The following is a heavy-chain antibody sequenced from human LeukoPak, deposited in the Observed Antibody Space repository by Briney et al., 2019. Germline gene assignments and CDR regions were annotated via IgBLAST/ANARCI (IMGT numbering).Heavy chain of an antibody. Sequence: SETLSLTCGVSGGSISFNNWWSWVRQPPGKGLEWIGEIYHSGRTNYKSSLKSRVTISVDKSKNQFSLKLRSVTAADTAVYYCARGRGYSSSWGLDYWGQGTLVTVSS. D-gene: IGHD6-13*01. J-gene: IGHJ4*02. CDR2: IYHSGRT. CDR1: GGSISFNNW. V-gene: IGHV4-4*02. CDR3: ARGRGYSSSWGLDY.